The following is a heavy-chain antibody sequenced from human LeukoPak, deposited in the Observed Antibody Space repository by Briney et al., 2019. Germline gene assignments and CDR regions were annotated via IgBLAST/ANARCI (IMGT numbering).Heavy chain of an antibody. CDR1: GFTFDDYA. J-gene: IGHJ6*02. CDR3: AKGRPYYYDSSGYFPGMDV. V-gene: IGHV3-9*01. D-gene: IGHD3-22*01. CDR2: ISWNSGSI. Sequence: GRSLRLSCAASGFTFDDYAMHWVRQAPGKGLEWVSGISWNSGSIGYADSVKGRFTISRDNAKNSLYLQMNSLRAEDTALYYCAKGRPYYYDSSGYFPGMDVWGQGTTATVSS.